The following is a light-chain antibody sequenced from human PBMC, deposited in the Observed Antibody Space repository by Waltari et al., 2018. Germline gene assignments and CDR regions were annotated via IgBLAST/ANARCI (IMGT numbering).Light chain of an antibody. J-gene: IGLJ7*01. CDR1: SSDVGSYNF. CDR3: CSYAGSYTFV. Sequence: QSALTQPRSVSGSPGQSVTISCSGTSSDVGSYNFVSWYQQHPGNAPKLLIYDVVKRPSGVPDRFSGSKSGNTASLTISGRQTEDESDYYCCSYAGSYTFVFGGGTQLTVL. V-gene: IGLV2-11*01. CDR2: DVV.